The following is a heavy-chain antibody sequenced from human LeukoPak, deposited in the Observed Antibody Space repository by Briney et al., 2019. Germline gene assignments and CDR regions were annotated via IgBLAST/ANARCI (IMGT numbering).Heavy chain of an antibody. CDR1: VGSISMSY. J-gene: IGHJ4*02. V-gene: IGHV4-59*12. CDR3: PRGGEWIES. CDR2: IYYSDST. Sequence: KPSETLSLTCTVSVGSISMSYWICVRQPPAKGLQCIGHIYYSDSTKHNLSLKSPVTIPLDTSNNHFSLTVRSVTAADTAVYYCPRGGEWIESWGQGTLVTVSS. D-gene: IGHD3-10*01.